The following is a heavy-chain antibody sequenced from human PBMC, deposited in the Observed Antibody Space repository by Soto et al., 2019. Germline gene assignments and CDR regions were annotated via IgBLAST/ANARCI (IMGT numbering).Heavy chain of an antibody. Sequence: PSETLSLTCTVSGGSISSYYWSWIRQPAGKGLEWIGNIYYSGSTNYNPSLKSRVTISVDTSTNQFSLQLSSVTAADTSVYYCATGNQYPRLRFLEWSNSNWFAPWGQRTLVTVAS. CDR2: IYYSGST. D-gene: IGHD3-3*01. V-gene: IGHV4-59*01. CDR3: ATGNQYPRLRFLEWSNSNWFAP. J-gene: IGHJ5*02. CDR1: GGSISSYY.